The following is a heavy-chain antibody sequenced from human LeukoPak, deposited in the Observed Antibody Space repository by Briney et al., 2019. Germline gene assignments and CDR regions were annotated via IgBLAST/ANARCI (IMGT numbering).Heavy chain of an antibody. CDR2: ISGGGSSS. J-gene: IGHJ4*02. CDR3: ARDESRIHNY. D-gene: IGHD2/OR15-2a*01. CDR1: GFTFSSYA. V-gene: IGHV3-23*01. Sequence: GGSLRLSCAASGFTFSSYAMSWVRQAPGKGLEWLSAISGGGSSSYYADSVKGRFTISRDNAKNSLYLQMNSLRAEDTAVYYCARDESRIHNYWGQGTLVIVSS.